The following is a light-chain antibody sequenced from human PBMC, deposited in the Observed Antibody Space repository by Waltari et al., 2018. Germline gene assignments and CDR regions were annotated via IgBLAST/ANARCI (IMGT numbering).Light chain of an antibody. CDR2: YDS. CDR1: NIGTKS. V-gene: IGLV3-21*04. Sequence: SYVLTQPPSVSVAPGETARITCGGKNIGTKSVHWYQQKPGQAPVLGLSYDSDRRSGIPERISGSNSGNTATLTISRVEAGDEAEYFCQVWDANNDPGVFGTGTEVTVL. CDR3: QVWDANNDPGV. J-gene: IGLJ1*01.